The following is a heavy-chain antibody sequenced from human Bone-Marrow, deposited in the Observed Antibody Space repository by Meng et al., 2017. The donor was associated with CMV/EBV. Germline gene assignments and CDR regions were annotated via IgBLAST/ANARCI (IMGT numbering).Heavy chain of an antibody. D-gene: IGHD6-19*01. CDR2: IRSDGSAT. CDR1: GYTFSDYY. V-gene: IGHV1-2*02. Sequence: QGQLMQAGAGVKEPGASVQVSCKTSGYTFSDYYMHRVRQAPGQGLEWMGWIRSDGSATNYAQKFRGRVTMTRDASVSTAYMELSGLTSDDTAVYFCVRSSGWSLFDYWGPGALVTVSS. CDR3: VRSSGWSLFDY. J-gene: IGHJ4*02.